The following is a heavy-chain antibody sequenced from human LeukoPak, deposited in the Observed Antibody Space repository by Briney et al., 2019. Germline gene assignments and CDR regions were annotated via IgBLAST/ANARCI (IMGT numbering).Heavy chain of an antibody. V-gene: IGHV4-4*02. CDR1: GGSISSSNW. CDR3: ARGYYDILTGYYTPVGFDY. D-gene: IGHD3-9*01. J-gene: IGHJ4*02. Sequence: PSETPSLTCAVSGGSISSSNWWSWVRQPPGKGLEWIGEIYRSGSTNYNPSLKSRVTISVDKSKNQFSLKLSSVTATDTAVYYCARGYYDILTGYYTPVGFDYWGQGTLVTVSS. CDR2: IYRSGST.